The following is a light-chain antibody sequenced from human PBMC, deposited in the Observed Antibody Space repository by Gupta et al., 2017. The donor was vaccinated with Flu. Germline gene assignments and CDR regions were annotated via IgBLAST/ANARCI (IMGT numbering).Light chain of an antibody. Sequence: DIVLTQSPATLSVSPGERATLSCMASQSVSSNLAWYQQKPGQAPRLLIYGECTRATGRPARISSSRYGTAFTLTISSRQSEDFAVDYCRKEKKWLPCTFGGGTKVEIK. CDR1: QSVSSN. CDR3: RKEKKWLPCT. CDR2: GEC. J-gene: IGKJ4*02. V-gene: IGKV3-15*01.